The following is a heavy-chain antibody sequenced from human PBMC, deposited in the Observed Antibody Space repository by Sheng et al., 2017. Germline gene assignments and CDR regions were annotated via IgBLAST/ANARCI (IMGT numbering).Heavy chain of an antibody. D-gene: IGHD6-19*01. J-gene: IGHJ4*02. V-gene: IGHV3-23*01. CDR3: ARDWAAAVAGIFDF. CDR2: ISGSGGST. CDR1: GITFSSYA. Sequence: EVQLLESGGGLVEPGGSLRLSCAASGITFSSYAMTWVRQRPGKGLEWVAAISGSGGSTSYADSVRDRFTISRDNAKNTLFLQMSNLRADDTAVYFCARDWAAAVAGIFDFWGQG.